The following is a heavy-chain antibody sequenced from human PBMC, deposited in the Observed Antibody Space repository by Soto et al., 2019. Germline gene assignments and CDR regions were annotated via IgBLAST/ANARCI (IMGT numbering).Heavy chain of an antibody. V-gene: IGHV1-3*01. CDR1: GYTFTSYA. CDR3: ARGSYYYDSSGYYGGSWFDP. J-gene: IGHJ5*02. CDR2: INAGNGNT. D-gene: IGHD3-22*01. Sequence: ASVKVSCKASGYTFTSYAMHWVRQAPGQRPEWMGWINAGNGNTKYSQKFQGRVTITRDTSASTAYMELSSLRSEDTAVYYCARGSYYYDSSGYYGGSWFDPWGQGTLVTVSS.